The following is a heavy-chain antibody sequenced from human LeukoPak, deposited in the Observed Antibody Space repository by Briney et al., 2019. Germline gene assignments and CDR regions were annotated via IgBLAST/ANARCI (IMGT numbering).Heavy chain of an antibody. CDR2: IYPGDSDT. CDR3: TRCPLWNSSGYDWCDP. CDR1: GYSFTSYW. J-gene: IGHJ5*02. V-gene: IGHV5-51*01. Sequence: GESLKISCKGSGYSFTSYWIGWVWQMPGKGLEWMGIIYPGDSDTRYSPSFQGQVTISADNSISTAYLQWSSLTPSDTAICYCTRCPLWNSSGYDWCDPSGEGTLVTVSP. D-gene: IGHD3-22*01.